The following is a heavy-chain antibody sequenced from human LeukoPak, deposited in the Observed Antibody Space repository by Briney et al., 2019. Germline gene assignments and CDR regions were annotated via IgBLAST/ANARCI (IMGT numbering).Heavy chain of an antibody. D-gene: IGHD6-13*01. Sequence: GGSLRLSCAASGFTFSSYGMHWVRQAPGKGLEWVAVISYDGSNKYYADSVKGRFTISRDNSKNTLYLQMNSLRAEDTAVYYCARHSSSWYSDYWGQGTLVTVSS. J-gene: IGHJ4*02. CDR2: ISYDGSNK. CDR3: ARHSSSWYSDY. V-gene: IGHV3-30*03. CDR1: GFTFSSYG.